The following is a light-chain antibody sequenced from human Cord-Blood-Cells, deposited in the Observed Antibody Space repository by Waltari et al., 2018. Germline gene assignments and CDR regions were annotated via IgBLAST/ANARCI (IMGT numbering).Light chain of an antibody. CDR3: QQLNSY. CDR2: AAS. V-gene: IGKV1-9*01. J-gene: IGKJ5*01. Sequence: DIQLTQSPSFLSASVGEKVTITCRASQGISSYLAWYQQKPGKAPKLLIYAASTLQSGVPSRFSGSGSGTEFTLTISSLQPEDFATYYCQQLNSYFGQGTRLEIK. CDR1: QGISSY.